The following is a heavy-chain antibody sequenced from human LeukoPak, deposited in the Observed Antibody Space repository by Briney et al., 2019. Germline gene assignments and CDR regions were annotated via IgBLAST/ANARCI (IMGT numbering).Heavy chain of an antibody. V-gene: IGHV3-7*01. CDR3: ARESKGRSKIDY. J-gene: IGHJ4*02. D-gene: IGHD4-17*01. CDR2: INKDGSER. Sequence: RGSPRLSCAASGFTFSGYWMSWVRQAPGKGLEWVANINKDGSERYNVDSVKGRFTISRDNANKSLYLQMNSLRAEDTSVYYCARESKGRSKIDYWGQGTLVTVSS. CDR1: GFTFSGYW.